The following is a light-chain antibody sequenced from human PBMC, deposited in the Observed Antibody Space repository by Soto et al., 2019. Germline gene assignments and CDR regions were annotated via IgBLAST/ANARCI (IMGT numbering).Light chain of an antibody. CDR2: NAS. V-gene: IGKV1-5*03. Sequence: DIQMTQSPSTLSASVGDRVTITCRASQTISTLLAWYQQRPGKAPNLLIYNASSLESGVPSRFSGSGSGTEIPLTISSLQPDDFGTYFCQQYSSYPWTFGQGTQVEVK. CDR3: QQYSSYPWT. CDR1: QTISTL. J-gene: IGKJ1*01.